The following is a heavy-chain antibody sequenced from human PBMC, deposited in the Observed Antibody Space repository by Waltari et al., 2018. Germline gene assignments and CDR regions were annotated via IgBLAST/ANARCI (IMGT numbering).Heavy chain of an antibody. CDR2: VYISGHT. CDR3: ARSGDFGDYDA. Sequence: QVQLQESGPGLVKPSETLSLTCRVSGGSISNYYWTWVRQSVGKGLEWIGRVYISGHTSYNPSLESRVTMSLDTSSNEFSLKLRFVTAADTGVYFCARSGDFGDYDAWGQGTLVTVS. CDR1: GGSISNYY. V-gene: IGHV4-4*07. D-gene: IGHD2-21*02. J-gene: IGHJ5*02.